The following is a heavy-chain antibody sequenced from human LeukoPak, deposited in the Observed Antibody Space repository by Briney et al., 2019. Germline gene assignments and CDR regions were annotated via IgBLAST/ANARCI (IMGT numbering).Heavy chain of an antibody. CDR3: ARVPSIYYYYYMDA. CDR2: IYRGDKT. J-gene: IGHJ6*03. Sequence: GGSLRLSSAASGFTVSNNYINWVCQAPGKGLEWVSIIYRGDKTNYADSVKGRFTISRDNSKSTLYLQMNSLRTEDTAVYYCARVPSIYYYYYMDAWGKGTTVTASS. D-gene: IGHD3-10*01. V-gene: IGHV3-66*02. CDR1: GFTVSNNY.